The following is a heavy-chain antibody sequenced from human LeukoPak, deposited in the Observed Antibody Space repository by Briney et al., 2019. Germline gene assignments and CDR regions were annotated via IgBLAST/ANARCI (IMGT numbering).Heavy chain of an antibody. Sequence: SVKVSCKASGGTFSNYGISWVRQAPGQGLEWMGGIIPIFGTAKYAQKFQGRVTITADLSTRTAYMELSSLRSEDTAVYYCARDLPNTNHVHPFDYWGQGTLVTVSS. V-gene: IGHV1-69*13. CDR2: IIPIFGTA. D-gene: IGHD2-8*01. CDR1: GGTFSNYG. J-gene: IGHJ4*02. CDR3: ARDLPNTNHVHPFDY.